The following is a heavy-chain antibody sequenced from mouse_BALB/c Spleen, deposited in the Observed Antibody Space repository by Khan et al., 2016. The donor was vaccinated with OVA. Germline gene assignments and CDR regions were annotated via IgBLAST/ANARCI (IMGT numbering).Heavy chain of an antibody. CDR1: GYSITSDYA. V-gene: IGHV3-2*02. CDR3: ARSDGGDFDY. Sequence: EVKLLESGPGLVKPSQSLSLTCTVTGYSITSDYAWNWIRQFPGNKLEWMGYISYSGNTKYNPSLKSRISITRDTSENQFFLQLNSVTIEDTATDYCARSDGGDFDYWGQGTTVTVSS. J-gene: IGHJ2*01. D-gene: IGHD2-3*01. CDR2: ISYSGNT.